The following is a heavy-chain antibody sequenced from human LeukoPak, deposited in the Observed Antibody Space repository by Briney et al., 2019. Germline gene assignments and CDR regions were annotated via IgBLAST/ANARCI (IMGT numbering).Heavy chain of an antibody. CDR3: ARDALAQFDY. V-gene: IGHV4-59*01. Sequence: PSETLSLTCSVSGGSISSYYWSWIRQPPGKGLEWIGYVSYSVSTNYNPSLKSRVIISVDTSKNQFSLRLSSVTAADTAVYYCARDALAQFDYWGQGTLVSVSS. CDR2: VSYSVST. CDR1: GGSISSYY. D-gene: IGHD3-16*01. J-gene: IGHJ4*02.